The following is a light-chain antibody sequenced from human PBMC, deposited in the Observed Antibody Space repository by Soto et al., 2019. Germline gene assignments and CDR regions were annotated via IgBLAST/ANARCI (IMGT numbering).Light chain of an antibody. J-gene: IGKJ4*01. Sequence: EIVMTQSPATLSVSPGERATLSCRASQSVSGNLAWYQQKPGQAPRLLIYGASTRATGIPARFSGSGSGTEFXXTISSXXSEXXXXXXXXXXXXWPPLTFGGGTKVEIK. CDR2: GAS. CDR1: QSVSGN. V-gene: IGKV3-15*01. CDR3: XXXXXWPPLT.